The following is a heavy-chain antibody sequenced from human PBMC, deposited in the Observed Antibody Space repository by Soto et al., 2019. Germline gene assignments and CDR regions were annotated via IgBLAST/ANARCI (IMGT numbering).Heavy chain of an antibody. Sequence: QVQLQESGPGLVKPSETLSLTCTVSGGSIYRSGYYWGWIRQPPGRGLEWIGYIDYNGVTYSNPSLKSRVTISSDTSKNQSSLKLTCVPAADTARSCCREVLVGGTGHTDSDSWGPGTLVAVSS. CDR1: GGSIYRSGYY. J-gene: IGHJ4*02. V-gene: IGHV4-39*01. CDR3: REVLVGGTGHTDSDS. D-gene: IGHD2-15*01. CDR2: IDYNGVT.